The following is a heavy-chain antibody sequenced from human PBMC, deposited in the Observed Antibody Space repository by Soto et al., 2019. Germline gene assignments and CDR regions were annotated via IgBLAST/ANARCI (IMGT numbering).Heavy chain of an antibody. D-gene: IGHD2-2*01. CDR1: GGSISSISYY. CDR2: IYYSGST. Sequence: SDTLSLTCPVSGGSISSISYYWVRLLPPPGKGLEWIGSIYYSGSTYYNPSLKSRVTISVDTSKNQFSLKLSSVTAADTAVYYCARDPNLYCSGTDCYVYWGHGNLVTVCS. J-gene: IGHJ4*01. CDR3: ARDPNLYCSGTDCYVY. V-gene: IGHV4-39*02.